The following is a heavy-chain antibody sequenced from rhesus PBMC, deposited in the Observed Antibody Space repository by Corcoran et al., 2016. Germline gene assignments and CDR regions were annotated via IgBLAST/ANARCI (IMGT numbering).Heavy chain of an antibody. J-gene: IGHJ6*01. D-gene: IGHD1-1-1*01. CDR2: IYGSCRST. CDR1: GGSISSSS. CDR3: ARSIAGTTGVGLDS. Sequence: QLQLQESGPGLVKPSETLSVTCPVSGGSISSSSWSWIRQAPGTGREWIGYIYGSCRSTNYNPSLKSRVPLSVDTSKNQLSLKLSSVTAADTAVYYCARSIAGTTGVGLDSWGQGVVVTVSS. V-gene: IGHV4-169*01.